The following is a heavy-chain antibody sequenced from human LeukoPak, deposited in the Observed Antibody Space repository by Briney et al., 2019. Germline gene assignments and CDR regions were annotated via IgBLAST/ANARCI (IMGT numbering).Heavy chain of an antibody. J-gene: IGHJ4*02. V-gene: IGHV3-15*01. CDR2: IKSKTDGGTT. Sequence: PGGSLRLSCAASGFTFSNAWMSWVRQAPGKGLEWVGRIKSKTDGGTTDYAAPVKGRFTISRADSKNTLYLQMNSLKTEDTAVYYCTTDKRRSSWYGYWGQGTLVTVSS. D-gene: IGHD6-13*01. CDR3: TTDKRRSSWYGY. CDR1: GFTFSNAW.